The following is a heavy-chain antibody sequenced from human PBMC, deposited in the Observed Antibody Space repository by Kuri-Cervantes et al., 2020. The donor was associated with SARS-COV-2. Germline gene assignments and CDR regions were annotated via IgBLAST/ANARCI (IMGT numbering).Heavy chain of an antibody. CDR2: IYYSGST. Sequence: SETLSLTCAVYGGSFSGFYWSWIRQAPGKGLEWIGYIYYSGSTNYNPSLKSRVTISVDTSKNQFSLKLSSVTAADTAVYYCARTYGSGTPPSYWGQGTLVTVSS. CDR3: ARTYGSGTPPSY. V-gene: IGHV4-59*12. CDR1: GGSFSGFY. D-gene: IGHD3-10*01. J-gene: IGHJ4*02.